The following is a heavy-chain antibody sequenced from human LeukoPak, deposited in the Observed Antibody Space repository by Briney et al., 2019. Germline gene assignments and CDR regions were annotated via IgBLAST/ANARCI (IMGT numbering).Heavy chain of an antibody. CDR3: ARVGDYGALGMDV. CDR2: IYHSGST. Sequence: PSGTPSLTCAVSGGSISSSNWWSWVRQPPGKGLEWIGEIYHSGSTNYNPSLKSRVTISVDKSKNQFSLKLSSVTAADTAVYYCARVGDYGALGMDVWGQGTTVTVSS. J-gene: IGHJ6*02. V-gene: IGHV4-4*02. CDR1: GGSISSSNW. D-gene: IGHD4-17*01.